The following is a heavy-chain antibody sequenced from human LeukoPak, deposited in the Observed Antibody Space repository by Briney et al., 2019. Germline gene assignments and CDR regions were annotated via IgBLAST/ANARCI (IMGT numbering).Heavy chain of an antibody. CDR3: ARDREVELFSDNCFDP. D-gene: IGHD3-10*01. CDR1: GFTFSTYS. Sequence: GGSLRLSCAASGFTFSTYSMNWVRQAPGKGLEWVSSISSSSSYIYYADSVKGRFTTSRDNAKNSLYLQMNSLRAEDTAVYYCARDREVELFSDNCFDPWGQGTLVTVSS. J-gene: IGHJ5*02. V-gene: IGHV3-21*01. CDR2: ISSSSSYI.